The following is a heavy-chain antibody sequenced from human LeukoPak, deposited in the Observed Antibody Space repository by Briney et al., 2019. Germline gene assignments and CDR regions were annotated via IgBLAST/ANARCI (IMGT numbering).Heavy chain of an antibody. CDR3: TTGFSTVPYYCSSTSCLVG. CDR1: GFTYSNAW. J-gene: IGHJ4*02. V-gene: IGHV3-15*01. CDR2: IKSKTDGGTT. D-gene: IGHD2-2*01. Sequence: PGGSLRLSCAASGFTYSNAWMSWVRQAPGKGLEWVGRIKSKTDGGTTDYAAPVKGRFTISRDDSKNTLYLQINSLKTEDTAVYYCTTGFSTVPYYCSSTSCLVGWGQGTLVTVSS.